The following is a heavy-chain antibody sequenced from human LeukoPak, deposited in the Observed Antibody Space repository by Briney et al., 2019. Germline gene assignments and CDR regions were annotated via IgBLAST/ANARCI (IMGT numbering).Heavy chain of an antibody. Sequence: SETLSLTCTAPGASINNNFWTWIRQPPGKGLEWIGYIYSSGSANYNPSLQSRVIISGDTSNNKISLNLTSVTAADTAVYFCARQRDYYDTWGHGTLVTVSS. V-gene: IGHV4-59*08. CDR3: ARQRDYYDT. J-gene: IGHJ4*01. D-gene: IGHD3-22*01. CDR1: GASINNNF. CDR2: IYSSGSA.